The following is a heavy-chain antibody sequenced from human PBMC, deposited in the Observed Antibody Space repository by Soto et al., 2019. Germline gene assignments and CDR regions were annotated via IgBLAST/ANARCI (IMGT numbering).Heavy chain of an antibody. Sequence: SETLSLTCSLYSGSLSGYYWSWIRQPPGKGLEWIGEISPSGTTNYSPSLKSRVSISVDTSRNQFSLNLTSLTAADTAVYYCARAPKVSGSAQTRPDFWGQGSLVTVSS. CDR1: SGSLSGYY. V-gene: IGHV4-34*01. CDR3: ARAPKVSGSAQTRPDF. J-gene: IGHJ4*02. D-gene: IGHD6-6*01. CDR2: ISPSGTT.